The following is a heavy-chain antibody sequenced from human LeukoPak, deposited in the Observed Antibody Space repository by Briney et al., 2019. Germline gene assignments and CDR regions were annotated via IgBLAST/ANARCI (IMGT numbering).Heavy chain of an antibody. CDR3: ARGPGDTAMMRRYFDY. V-gene: IGHV3-23*01. Sequence: SGGSLRLSCAASGFTFSSYALTWVRQAPGKWLEWVSTISGSGGSTYYADSVKGRFTISRDNSKNTLYLQMNSLRAEDTDVYYCARGPGDTAMMRRYFDYWGQGTLVTVSS. CDR1: GFTFSSYA. J-gene: IGHJ4*02. D-gene: IGHD5-18*01. CDR2: ISGSGGST.